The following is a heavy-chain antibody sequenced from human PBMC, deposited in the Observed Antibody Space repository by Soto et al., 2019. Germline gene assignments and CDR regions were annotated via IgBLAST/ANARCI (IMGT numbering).Heavy chain of an antibody. D-gene: IGHD3-22*01. V-gene: IGHV1-24*01. Sequence: GASVKVSCKVSGYTLTELSMHWVRQAPGKGLEWMGGFDPEDGETIYAQKFQGRVTMTEDTSTDTAYMELSSLRSEDTAVYYCATGYYYDSSGPRDYFDYWGQGTLVTVSS. CDR2: FDPEDGET. CDR3: ATGYYYDSSGPRDYFDY. J-gene: IGHJ4*02. CDR1: GYTLTELS.